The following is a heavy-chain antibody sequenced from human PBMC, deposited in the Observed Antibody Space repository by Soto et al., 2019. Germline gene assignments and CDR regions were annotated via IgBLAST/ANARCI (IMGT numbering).Heavy chain of an antibody. J-gene: IGHJ6*02. V-gene: IGHV4-61*01. CDR3: ARTDWNFVVYYYGMDI. CDR1: GGSVNTANYY. CDR2: VHYSGTA. Sequence: PSETLSLTCFVSGGSVNTANYYWSWIRQPPGKGLEWIGYVHYSGTATYNPSLQSRVSISLDTSKNQFSLKLSSMTAADTAVYYCARTDWNFVVYYYGMDIWGQGTTVTVSS. D-gene: IGHD1-7*01.